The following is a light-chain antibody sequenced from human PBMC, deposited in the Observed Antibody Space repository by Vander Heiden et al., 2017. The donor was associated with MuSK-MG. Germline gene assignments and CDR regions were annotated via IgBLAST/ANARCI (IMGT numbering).Light chain of an antibody. J-gene: IGLJ2*01. CDR3: VIWDTSLSAGVV. CDR2: DND. V-gene: IGLV1-51*01. Sequence: QPVLTQPPSVSAAPGQKLTSYSSGSSSNIGDNVVSWYHQLPGTAPKLLIYDNDKRPAGIPARFSGSKSGTAATMGITGLQTGDEADYYCVIWDTSLSAGVVFGGGTKLTVL. CDR1: SSNIGDNV.